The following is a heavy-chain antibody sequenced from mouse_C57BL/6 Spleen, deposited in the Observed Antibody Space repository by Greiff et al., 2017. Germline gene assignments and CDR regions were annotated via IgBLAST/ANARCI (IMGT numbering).Heavy chain of an antibody. V-gene: IGHV5-17*01. D-gene: IGHD3-3*01. CDR1: GFTFSDYG. CDR2: ISSGSSTI. CDR3: ASRGTGYAMDY. Sequence: EVKLQESGGGLVKPGGSLKLSCAASGFTFSDYGMHWVRQAPEKGLEWVAYISSGSSTIYYADTVKGRFTISRDNAKNTLFLQMTSLRSEDTAMYYCASRGTGYAMDYWGQGTSVTVSS. J-gene: IGHJ4*01.